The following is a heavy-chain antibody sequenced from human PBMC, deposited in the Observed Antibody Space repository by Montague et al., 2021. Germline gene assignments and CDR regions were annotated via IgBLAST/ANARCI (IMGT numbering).Heavy chain of an antibody. J-gene: IGHJ6*02. CDR1: GGSISSSSYY. V-gene: IGHV4-39*01. CDR3: ARHQGRFGKLLGGMDV. Sequence: SETLSLTCTVSGGSISSSSYYWVWIRQRPGKGLEWIVSIYYSGSTYYNPSLKSRVTISVDTSKNQFSLKLSSVTAADTAMYYCARHQGRFGKLLGGMDVWGQGTTVTVSS. CDR2: IYYSGST. D-gene: IGHD3-10*01.